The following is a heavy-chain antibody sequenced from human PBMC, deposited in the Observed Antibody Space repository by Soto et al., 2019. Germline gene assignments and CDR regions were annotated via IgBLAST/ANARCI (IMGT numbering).Heavy chain of an antibody. Sequence: PSETLSLTCTVSGGSISRYYWSWIRQPPGKGLEWIGYMYHTGSTVYNPPLKSRVTISVDRSKNQFSLKLSSVTAADTAVYYCAAGGGLPRYYWGQGTLVTVSS. CDR2: MYHTGST. CDR1: GGSISRYY. D-gene: IGHD5-12*01. V-gene: IGHV4-59*01. CDR3: AAGGGLPRYY. J-gene: IGHJ4*02.